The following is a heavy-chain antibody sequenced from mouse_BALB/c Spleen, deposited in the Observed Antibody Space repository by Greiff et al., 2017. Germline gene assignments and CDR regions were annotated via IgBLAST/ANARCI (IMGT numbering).Heavy chain of an antibody. Sequence: DVKLVESGGGLVKPGGSLKLSCAASGFTFSSYAMSWVRQTPEKRLEWVASISSGGSTYYPDSVKGRFTISRDNARNILYLQMSSLRSEVTAMYYCARFYYGNYVLDYWGQGTTLTVSS. CDR2: ISSGGST. CDR3: ARFYYGNYVLDY. CDR1: GFTFSSYA. J-gene: IGHJ2*01. D-gene: IGHD2-1*01. V-gene: IGHV5-6-5*01.